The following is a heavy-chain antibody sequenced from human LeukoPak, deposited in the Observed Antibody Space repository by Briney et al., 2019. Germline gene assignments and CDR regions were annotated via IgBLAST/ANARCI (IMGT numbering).Heavy chain of an antibody. CDR2: IKQDGSVK. D-gene: IGHD3-22*01. V-gene: IGHV3-7*01. CDR1: RFAFANYW. J-gene: IGHJ3*02. CDR3: ARDSEHYDSGAYYDALDI. Sequence: PGGSLRLSCAASRFAFANYWMNWVRQAPGKGLEWVANIKQDGSVKYYLDSVKGRFTISRDNAKNSLYPQMNSLRADDTAVYYCARDSEHYDSGAYYDALDIWGQGTMVTVSS.